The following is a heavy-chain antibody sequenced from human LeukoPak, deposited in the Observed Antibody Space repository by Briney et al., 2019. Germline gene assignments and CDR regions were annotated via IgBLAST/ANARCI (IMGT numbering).Heavy chain of an antibody. J-gene: IGHJ4*02. V-gene: IGHV1-46*01. CDR2: INPSGGST. CDR3: ARARYDYVWGSYRYAPAYYFDY. Sequence: GASVKVSCKASGYTFTSYYMHWVRQAPGQGLEWMGIINPSGGSTSYAQKFQGRVTMTTDTSTSTAYMELRSLRSDDTAVYYCARARYDYVWGSYRYAPAYYFDYWGQGTLVTVSS. D-gene: IGHD3-16*02. CDR1: GYTFTSYY.